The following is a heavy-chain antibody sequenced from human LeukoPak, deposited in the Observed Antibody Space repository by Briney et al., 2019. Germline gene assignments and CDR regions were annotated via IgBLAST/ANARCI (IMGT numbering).Heavy chain of an antibody. V-gene: IGHV1-46*01. CDR2: INPSGGGT. CDR1: GYTFTNYY. Sequence: ASVKVSCKASGYTFTNYYMHWVRQAPGQGLEWMGIINPSGGGTSYAQKFQGRVTITADKSTSTAYMELSSLRSDDTAVYYCAADVSGRHDVFDIWGQGTLVTVSS. J-gene: IGHJ3*02. D-gene: IGHD3-10*01. CDR3: AADVSGRHDVFDI.